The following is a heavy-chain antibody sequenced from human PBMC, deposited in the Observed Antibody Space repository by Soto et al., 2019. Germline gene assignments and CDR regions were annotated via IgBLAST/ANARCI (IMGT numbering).Heavy chain of an antibody. CDR3: ARRGPGYGSGSYYPRSHFDY. J-gene: IGHJ4*02. D-gene: IGHD3-10*01. CDR2: IYYSGST. Sequence: QLQLQESGPGLVKPSETLSLTCTVSGGSISSSSYYWGWIRQPPGKGLEWIGSIYYSGSTYYNPSLKSRVTISVDTSKNQFSLKLSSVTAADTAVYYCARRGPGYGSGSYYPRSHFDYWGQGTLVTVSS. V-gene: IGHV4-39*01. CDR1: GGSISSSSYY.